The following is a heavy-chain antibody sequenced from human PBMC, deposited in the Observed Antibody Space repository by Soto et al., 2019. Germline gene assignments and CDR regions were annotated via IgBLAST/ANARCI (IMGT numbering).Heavy chain of an antibody. J-gene: IGHJ2*01. CDR2: ISYDGKQT. Sequence: PGGSLRLSCGAPGVTFKDYGMHWVRQAPGKGLEWVAVISYDGKQTYYAGSVKDRFTISKDKSKRTLFLQMNSLRVDDTAVYYCARDGWGSNWYFDLWGRGTLVTVS. D-gene: IGHD3-16*01. CDR1: GVTFKDYG. V-gene: IGHV3-30*03. CDR3: ARDGWGSNWYFDL.